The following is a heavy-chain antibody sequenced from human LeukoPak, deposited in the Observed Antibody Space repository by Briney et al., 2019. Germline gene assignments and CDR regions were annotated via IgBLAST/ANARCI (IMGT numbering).Heavy chain of an antibody. J-gene: IGHJ5*02. Sequence: PGGSLRLSCTASGFIFSSNAMNWVRQAPGKGLEWVSGISGGGTTTNYADSVKGRSTISRDNSKNTLHLQMNSLRAEDTAVYYCARDLGLGGYDSPGSWGQGTLVTVSS. CDR3: ARDLGLGGYDSPGS. CDR1: GFIFSSNA. D-gene: IGHD5-12*01. V-gene: IGHV3-23*01. CDR2: ISGGGTTT.